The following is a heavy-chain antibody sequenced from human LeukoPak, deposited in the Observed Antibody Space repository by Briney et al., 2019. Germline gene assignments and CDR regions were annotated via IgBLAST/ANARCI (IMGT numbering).Heavy chain of an antibody. CDR2: ISAYNGNT. Sequence: ASVKVSCKASGYTFTSYGISWVRQAPGQGLEWMGWISAYNGNTNYAQKLQGRVTMTTDTSTSTAYMELRSLRSDDTAVYYCARDSSGASYGFKFSDYWGQGTLVTVSS. D-gene: IGHD5-18*01. V-gene: IGHV1-18*01. CDR3: ARDSSGASYGFKFSDY. J-gene: IGHJ4*02. CDR1: GYTFTSYG.